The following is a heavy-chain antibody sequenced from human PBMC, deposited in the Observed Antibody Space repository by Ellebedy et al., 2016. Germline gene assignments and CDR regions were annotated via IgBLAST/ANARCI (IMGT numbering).Heavy chain of an antibody. CDR2: IVGGGRTT. CDR1: GFTFIDYA. CDR3: AKSGDYISSGYYGTDV. D-gene: IGHD2-21*02. J-gene: IGHJ6*02. V-gene: IGHV3-23*01. Sequence: GESLKISCAASGFTFIDYAMNWVRQVPGKGLEWVSTIVGGGRTTTYADSVKGRFSISRDNSGNRLFLDMKGLRPEDSAVYFCAKSGDYISSGYYGTDVWGQGTTVTVSS.